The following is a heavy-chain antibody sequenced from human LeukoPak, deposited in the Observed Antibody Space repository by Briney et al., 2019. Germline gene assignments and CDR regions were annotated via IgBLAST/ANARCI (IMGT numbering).Heavy chain of an antibody. J-gene: IGHJ4*02. CDR3: AREPTFGGAPFIDH. Sequence: GGSLRLSCAASGFTVSSNYMSWVRQAPGKGLEWVSVIDSGGSTYYADSVKGRFTISRDNSKNTLYLKMNSLRAEDTAVYYCAREPTFGGAPFIDHWGQGTLVTASS. D-gene: IGHD3-16*01. V-gene: IGHV3-53*01. CDR2: IDSGGST. CDR1: GFTVSSNY.